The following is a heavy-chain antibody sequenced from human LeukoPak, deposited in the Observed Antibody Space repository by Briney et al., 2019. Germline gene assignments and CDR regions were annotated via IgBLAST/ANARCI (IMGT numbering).Heavy chain of an antibody. CDR3: ARVQLGYCSSTSCYGYDY. CDR2: IIPIFGTA. J-gene: IGHJ4*02. V-gene: IGHV1-69*06. CDR1: GGTLSSYA. Sequence: SVKVSCKASGGTLSSYAISWVRQAPGQGLEWMGGIIPIFGTANYAQKFQGRVTITADKSTSTAYMGLSSLRSEDTAVYYCARVQLGYCSSTSCYGYDYWGQGTLVTVSS. D-gene: IGHD2-2*01.